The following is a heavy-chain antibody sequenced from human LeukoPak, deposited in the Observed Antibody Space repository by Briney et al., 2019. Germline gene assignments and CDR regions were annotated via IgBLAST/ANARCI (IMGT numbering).Heavy chain of an antibody. Sequence: ASVKVSCKASGGTFSSYAISWVRQAPGQGLEWMGGIIPSFGTDNYAQKFQGRVTITTDESTSTAYMELSSLRSEDTAVYYCAEGGGWSSSFYMDVWGKGTTVTVSS. V-gene: IGHV1-69*05. CDR3: AEGGGWSSSFYMDV. D-gene: IGHD6-6*01. CDR2: IIPSFGTD. J-gene: IGHJ6*03. CDR1: GGTFSSYA.